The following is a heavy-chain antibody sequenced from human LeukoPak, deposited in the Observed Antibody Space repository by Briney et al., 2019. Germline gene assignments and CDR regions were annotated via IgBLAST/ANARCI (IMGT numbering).Heavy chain of an antibody. CDR3: VRLVEWGTTFDN. CDR1: GFTFSGAA. D-gene: IGHD3-3*01. Sequence: GGSLRLSCATSGFTFSGAAMHWVRRTSEKGLEWVGHIRNRDYNHATAYAASVIGRFTISRDDSKNTAYLQVNNLKTEDTAVYYCVRLVEWGTTFDNWGQGTTVTVSS. V-gene: IGHV3-73*01. J-gene: IGHJ3*02. CDR2: IRNRDYNHAT.